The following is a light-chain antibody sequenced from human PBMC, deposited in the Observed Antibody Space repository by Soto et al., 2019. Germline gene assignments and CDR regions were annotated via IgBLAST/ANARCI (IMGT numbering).Light chain of an antibody. CDR1: QSINSY. J-gene: IGKJ4*01. Sequence: EIVLTQSPATLYFSPGERATLSCRASQSINSYLAWYQQKPGQAPRLLIFDASNRATGIPARFTGSVSGTEFTLTISSLQSEDFAIFYCQQFNNWPPITFGGGTKVEIK. CDR2: DAS. CDR3: QQFNNWPPIT. V-gene: IGKV3-11*01.